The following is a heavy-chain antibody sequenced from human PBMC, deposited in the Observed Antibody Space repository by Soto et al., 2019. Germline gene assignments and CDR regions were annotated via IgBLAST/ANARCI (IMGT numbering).Heavy chain of an antibody. CDR1: GFTFSDYA. V-gene: IGHV3-30*04. Sequence: QVQLVESGGGVVQPGRSLRLSCAASGFTFSDYAMHWVRQAPGKGLEWVAVVAYDGRSKYYADSVKGRFTISRDNSRTTVYLQMNSLGDEDTAMYYCARDDILVIPGGSYNYGMDVWGHGTTVTVSS. D-gene: IGHD2-2*01. J-gene: IGHJ6*02. CDR3: ARDDILVIPGGSYNYGMDV. CDR2: VAYDGRSK.